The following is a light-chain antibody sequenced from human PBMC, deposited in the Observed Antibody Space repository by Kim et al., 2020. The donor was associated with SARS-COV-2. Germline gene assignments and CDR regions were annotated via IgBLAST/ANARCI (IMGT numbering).Light chain of an antibody. CDR1: SSDVGGYNY. J-gene: IGLJ3*02. CDR2: DVS. Sequence: QSALTQPASVSGSPGQSITISCTGTSSDVGGYNYVSWYQQHPGKAPKLMIYDVSNRPSGVSNRFSGSKSGNTASLTTSGLQAEDEADYYCSSYTSSSTLWVFGGGTQLTVL. V-gene: IGLV2-14*03. CDR3: SSYTSSSTLWV.